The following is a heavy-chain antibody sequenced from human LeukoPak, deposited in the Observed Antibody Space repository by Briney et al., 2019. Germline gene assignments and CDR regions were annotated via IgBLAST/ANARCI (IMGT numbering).Heavy chain of an antibody. D-gene: IGHD1-26*01. V-gene: IGHV4-30-2*01. Sequence: PSETLSLTCAVSGGSISSGGYSWSWLRQPPGKGLEWIVYIYHSGSTYYNPSLKSRVTISVDRSKNQFSLKLSSVTAADTAVYYCARGKVGATPQPFDYWGQGTLVTVSS. J-gene: IGHJ4*02. CDR1: GGSISSGGYS. CDR2: IYHSGST. CDR3: ARGKVGATPQPFDY.